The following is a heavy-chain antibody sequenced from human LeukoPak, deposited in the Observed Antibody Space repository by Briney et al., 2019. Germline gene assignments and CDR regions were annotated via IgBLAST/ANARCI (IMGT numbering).Heavy chain of an antibody. J-gene: IGHJ3*02. Sequence: GGSLRLSCAASGFTFSSYGMHWVRQAPGKGLEWVAVIWYDGSNKYYADSVRGRFTISRDNSKNTLYLQMNSLRAEDTAVYYCAKDIRSGIEAFDIWGQGTMVTVSS. V-gene: IGHV3-33*06. CDR1: GFTFSSYG. CDR2: IWYDGSNK. CDR3: AKDIRSGIEAFDI.